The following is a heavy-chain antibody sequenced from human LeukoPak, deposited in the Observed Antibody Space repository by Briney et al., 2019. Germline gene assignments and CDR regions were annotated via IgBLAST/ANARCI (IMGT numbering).Heavy chain of an antibody. Sequence: PGGSLRLSCAASGFTFSSYGMHWVRQAPGKGLELVAFIRYDGSNKYYADSVKGRFTISRDNSKNTLYLQMNSLRAEDTAVYYCAKDPGIAAAGSPGYWGQGTLVTVSS. J-gene: IGHJ4*02. V-gene: IGHV3-30*02. CDR3: AKDPGIAAAGSPGY. CDR2: IRYDGSNK. CDR1: GFTFSSYG. D-gene: IGHD6-13*01.